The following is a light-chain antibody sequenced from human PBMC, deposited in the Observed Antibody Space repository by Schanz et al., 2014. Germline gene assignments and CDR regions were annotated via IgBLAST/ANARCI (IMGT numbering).Light chain of an antibody. J-gene: IGKJ2*02. CDR2: GVS. V-gene: IGKV3-15*01. Sequence: EIVMTQSPATLSLSPGERATLSCRASQSVVHTLAWYQQKPGQAPRLLMYGVSTRATGIPARFSGSGSGTDFTLTISSLKPEDFAVYYCHHRSHWRGTFGQGTKLEIK. CDR3: HHRSHWRGT. CDR1: QSVVHT.